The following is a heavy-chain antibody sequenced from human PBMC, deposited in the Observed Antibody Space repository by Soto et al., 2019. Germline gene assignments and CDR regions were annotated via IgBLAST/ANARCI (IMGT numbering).Heavy chain of an antibody. Sequence: SETLSLTCTVSGGSISSYYWSWIRQPPGKGLEWIGYIYYSGSTNYNPSLKSRVTISRDNSKNTLYLQMNSLRAEDTAVYYCARTFEQGLVPPTYYFDYWGQGTLVIVSS. V-gene: IGHV4-59*12. CDR2: IYYSGST. CDR3: ARTFEQGLVPPTYYFDY. CDR1: GGSISSYY. J-gene: IGHJ4*02. D-gene: IGHD6-19*01.